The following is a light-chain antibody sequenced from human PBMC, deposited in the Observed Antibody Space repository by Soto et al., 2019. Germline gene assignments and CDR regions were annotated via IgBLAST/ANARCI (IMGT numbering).Light chain of an antibody. Sequence: DIQMTQSPSTLSASVGDRVTITCRASQSISSYLVWYQQKPGKAPKLLIYKASSLESGVPSRFSGSGSGTEFTLTISGLQPDDFATYYCQQYDSYPLTFGGGTKVEIK. CDR2: KAS. V-gene: IGKV1-5*03. CDR1: QSISSY. CDR3: QQYDSYPLT. J-gene: IGKJ4*01.